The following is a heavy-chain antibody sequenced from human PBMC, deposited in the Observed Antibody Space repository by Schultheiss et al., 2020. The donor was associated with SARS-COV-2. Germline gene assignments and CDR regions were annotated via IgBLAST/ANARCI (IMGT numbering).Heavy chain of an antibody. D-gene: IGHD4-17*01. J-gene: IGHJ3*02. CDR2: IYTSGST. CDR3: ARDKGAVTTLAFDI. CDR1: GGSISSYY. V-gene: IGHV4-4*07. Sequence: SETLSLTCTVSGGSISSYYWSWIRQPAGKGLEWIGRIYTSGSTNYNPSLKSRVTISVDTSKNQFSLKLSSVTAADTAVYYCARDKGAVTTLAFDIWGQGTMVTVSS.